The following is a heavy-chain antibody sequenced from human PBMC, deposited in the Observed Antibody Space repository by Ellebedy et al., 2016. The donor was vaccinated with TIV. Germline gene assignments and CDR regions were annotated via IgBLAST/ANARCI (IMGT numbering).Heavy chain of an antibody. D-gene: IGHD7-27*01. CDR2: INHSGST. V-gene: IGHV4-34*01. CDR3: AITGDNFDY. Sequence: SETLSLXCAVYGGSFSGYYWSWIRQPPGKGLEWIGEINHSGSTNYNPSLKSRVTISVDTSKNQFSLKLSSVTAADTAVYYCAITGDNFDYWGQGTLVTVSS. J-gene: IGHJ4*02. CDR1: GGSFSGYY.